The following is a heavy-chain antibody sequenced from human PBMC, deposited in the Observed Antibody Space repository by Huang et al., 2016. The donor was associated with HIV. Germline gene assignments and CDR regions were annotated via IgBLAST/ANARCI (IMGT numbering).Heavy chain of an antibody. D-gene: IGHD6-13*01. CDR3: AKAGSSWHSPYDY. V-gene: IGHV3-23*01. CDR2: IGEDGHTT. CDR1: GFTFSGFS. J-gene: IGHJ4*02. Sequence: EVQLLESGGGLVQPGGSLGLSCAASGFTFSGFSMNWVRQAPGKGLEWVESIGEDGHTTYYSDSVKGRFSVSRDNSKNTLWLQMNTLRVEDTALYFCAKAGSSWHSPYDYWGQGTLVTVSS.